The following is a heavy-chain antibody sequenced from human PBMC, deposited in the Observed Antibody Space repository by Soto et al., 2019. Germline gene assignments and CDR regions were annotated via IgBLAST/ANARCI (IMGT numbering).Heavy chain of an antibody. V-gene: IGHV5-51*01. CDR1: GYSFTTYW. CDR3: ASPSSSSRVYYGMDV. Sequence: GESLKISCKGSGYSFTTYWIGWVRQMPGKGLEWMGIVYPGDSETRYSPSFQGQVTISADKSISTAYLQWSSLKASDTAMYYCASPSSSSRVYYGMDVWGQGTTVTVSS. D-gene: IGHD6-6*01. J-gene: IGHJ6*02. CDR2: VYPGDSET.